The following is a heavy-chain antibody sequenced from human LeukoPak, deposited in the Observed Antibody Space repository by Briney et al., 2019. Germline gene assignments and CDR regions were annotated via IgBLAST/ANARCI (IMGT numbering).Heavy chain of an antibody. J-gene: IGHJ4*02. V-gene: IGHV4-30-2*01. Sequence: ALSLTCTVSGGSISSGGYYWSWIRQPPGKGLEWIGYIYHGGSTYYNPSLKSRVTISVDRSKNQFSLKLSSVTAADTAVYYCARVLVPYCGGDCYFFDYWGQGTLVTVSS. D-gene: IGHD2-21*01. CDR3: ARVLVPYCGGDCYFFDY. CDR1: GGSISSGGYY. CDR2: IYHGGST.